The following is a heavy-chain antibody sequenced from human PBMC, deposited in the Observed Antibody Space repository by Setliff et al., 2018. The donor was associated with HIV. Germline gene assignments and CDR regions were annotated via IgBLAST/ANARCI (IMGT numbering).Heavy chain of an antibody. Sequence: SVKVSCKASGGTFSSYSISWVRQAPGQGLEWMGRIIPIFGTANYAQTFQGRVTMTSDRSTSTTYMELSSLRSEDTAMYYCARDESRGDWESFGYWGQGTRVTVSS. V-gene: IGHV1-69*08. D-gene: IGHD2-21*01. CDR2: IIPIFGTA. CDR3: ARDESRGDWESFGY. J-gene: IGHJ4*02. CDR1: GGTFSSYS.